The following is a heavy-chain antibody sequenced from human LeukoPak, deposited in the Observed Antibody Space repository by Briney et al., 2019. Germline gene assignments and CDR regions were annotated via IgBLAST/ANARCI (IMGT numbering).Heavy chain of an antibody. CDR2: MNPSGGST. D-gene: IGHD2/OR15-2a*01. V-gene: IGHV1-46*01. J-gene: IGHJ4*02. Sequence: ASVKVSCKASGYTFTSYYIHWVRQSPGQGLKWMAIMNPSGGSTSTAQKFQGRVTMTRDTSTSTVYMELSGLRSEDTAVYYCARAGVITAADYWGQGTLVTVSS. CDR3: ARAGVITAADY. CDR1: GYTFTSYY.